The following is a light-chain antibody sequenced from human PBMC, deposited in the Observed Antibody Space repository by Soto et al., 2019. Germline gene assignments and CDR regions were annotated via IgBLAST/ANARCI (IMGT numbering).Light chain of an antibody. V-gene: IGKV1-5*03. CDR3: QQYNSYSPT. J-gene: IGKJ1*01. CDR2: KAS. CDR1: QSISVW. Sequence: DIQMTQSPSTLSASVGDRVTITCRASQSISVWLAWYQQKAGKAPNLLIYKASRLESGVPSRFSGSGSETEFTLPISGLQPGDSATYYSQQYNSYSPTFGQGTKVEVK.